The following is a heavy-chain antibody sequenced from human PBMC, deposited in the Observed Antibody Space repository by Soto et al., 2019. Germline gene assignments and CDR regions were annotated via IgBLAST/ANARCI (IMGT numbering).Heavy chain of an antibody. CDR1: GGSISSSSYY. J-gene: IGHJ4*02. V-gene: IGHV4-39*01. CDR3: ARHVMGAQGWVDEPL. Sequence: SETLSLTCTVSGGSISSSSYYWGWIRQPPGKGLEWIGSIYYSGSTYYNPSLKSRVTISVDTSKNQFSLKLSSVTAADTAVYYCARHVMGAQGWVDEPLWGQGTLVTVSS. CDR2: IYYSGST. D-gene: IGHD1-26*01.